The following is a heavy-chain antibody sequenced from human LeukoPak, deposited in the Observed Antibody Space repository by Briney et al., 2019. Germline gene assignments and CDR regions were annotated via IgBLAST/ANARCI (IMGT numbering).Heavy chain of an antibody. CDR3: ARTATPPKGSSSPKSNWFDP. J-gene: IGHJ5*02. CDR1: GFTFSSYS. Sequence: PGGSLRLSCAASGFTFSSYSMNWVRQDPGKGLEWVSSISSSSSYIYYADSVKGRFTISRDNAKNSLYLQMNSLRAEDTAVYYCARTATPPKGSSSPKSNWFDPWGQGTLVTVSS. D-gene: IGHD6-6*01. V-gene: IGHV3-21*01. CDR2: ISSSSSYI.